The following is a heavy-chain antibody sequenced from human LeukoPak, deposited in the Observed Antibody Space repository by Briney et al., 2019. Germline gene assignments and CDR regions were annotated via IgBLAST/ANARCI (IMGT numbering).Heavy chain of an antibody. Sequence: GGSLRLSCAASGFTFSSYAMSWVRQAPGKGPEWVSAISGSGGSTYYADSVKGRFTISRDNSKNTLYLQMNSLRAEDTAVYYCAKVGVVTPRIGAFDIWGQGTMVTVSS. CDR3: AKVGVVTPRIGAFDI. V-gene: IGHV3-23*01. D-gene: IGHD4-23*01. CDR1: GFTFSSYA. CDR2: ISGSGGST. J-gene: IGHJ3*02.